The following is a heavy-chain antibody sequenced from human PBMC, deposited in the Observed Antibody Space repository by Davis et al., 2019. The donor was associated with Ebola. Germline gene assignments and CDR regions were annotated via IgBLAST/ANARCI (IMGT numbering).Heavy chain of an antibody. J-gene: IGHJ6*02. CDR2: IIPIFGTA. D-gene: IGHD5-24*01. CDR3: ARWDSLVEMATITSYYYYYGMDV. V-gene: IGHV1-69*13. Sequence: SVKVSCKASGGTFSSYAISWVRQAPGQGLEWMGGIIPIFGTANYAQKFQGRVTITADESTSTAYMELSSLRSEDTAVYYCARWDSLVEMATITSYYYYYGMDVWGQGTTVTVSS. CDR1: GGTFSSYA.